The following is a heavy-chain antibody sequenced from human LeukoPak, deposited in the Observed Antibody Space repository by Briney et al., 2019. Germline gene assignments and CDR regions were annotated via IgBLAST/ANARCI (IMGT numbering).Heavy chain of an antibody. CDR1: GGSISGYY. Sequence: SETLSLTCTVSGGSISGYYWTWVRQPPGKGLEWIGYIYYSGSTSYNPSLKSRVTISVDTSKNQFSLKLSSVTAADTAVYYCAREIVVVPAAIQRYYYYGMDVWGQGTTVTVSS. CDR3: AREIVVVPAAIQRYYYYGMDV. D-gene: IGHD2-2*01. CDR2: IYYSGST. V-gene: IGHV4-59*01. J-gene: IGHJ6*02.